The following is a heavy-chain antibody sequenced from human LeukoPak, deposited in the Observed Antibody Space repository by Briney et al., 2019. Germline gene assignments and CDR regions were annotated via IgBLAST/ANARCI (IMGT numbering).Heavy chain of an antibody. CDR3: AREGGYCSSTSCHFVGMDV. CDR2: IYYSGST. D-gene: IGHD2-2*01. V-gene: IGHV4-30-4*01. Sequence: SQTLSLTCTVSGGSISSGDCYWSWIRQPPGKGLEWIGYIYYSGSTYYNPSLKSRVTISVDTSKNQFSLKLSSVTAADTAVYYCAREGGYCSSTSCHFVGMDVWGQGTTVTVSS. J-gene: IGHJ6*02. CDR1: GGSISSGDCY.